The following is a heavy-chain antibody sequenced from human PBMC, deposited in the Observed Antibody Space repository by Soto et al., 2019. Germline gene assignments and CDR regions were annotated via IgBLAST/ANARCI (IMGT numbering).Heavy chain of an antibody. J-gene: IGHJ4*02. CDR3: ARGRYGEY. CDR1: GYTFTCYG. V-gene: IGHV1-18*01. Sequence: QVHLEQSGAEVKKPGASVKVSYKGSGYTFTCYGITWVRQAPGQGLEWRGWISAHNGNTDYAQKLQGRVTVTRDTSTSTAYMELRSLRSDDTAVYYCARGRYGEYWGKGALVTVFS. CDR2: ISAHNGNT. D-gene: IGHD3-10*01.